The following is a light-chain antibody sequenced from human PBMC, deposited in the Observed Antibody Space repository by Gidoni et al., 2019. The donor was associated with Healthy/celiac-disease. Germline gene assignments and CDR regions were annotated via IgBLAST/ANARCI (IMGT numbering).Light chain of an antibody. CDR2: AAS. Sequence: DIQLTQSPSFLSVSVGDRVTITCRASQGISSYLAWYQQKPGKAPKLLIYAASTLQSGVPSRFSGSGSGTEFTLTISSLQPEDFATYYCQQLNSYPPMYTFGQGTKLEIK. CDR3: QQLNSYPPMYT. V-gene: IGKV1-9*01. CDR1: QGISSY. J-gene: IGKJ2*01.